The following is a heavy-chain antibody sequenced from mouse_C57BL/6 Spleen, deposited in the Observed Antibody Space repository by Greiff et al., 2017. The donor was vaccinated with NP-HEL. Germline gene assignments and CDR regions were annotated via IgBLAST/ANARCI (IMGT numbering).Heavy chain of an antibody. CDR3: ARKPAPGYFDV. J-gene: IGHJ1*03. CDR1: GYTFTSYW. CDR2: IHPNSGST. V-gene: IGHV1-64*01. Sequence: QVQLKQPGAELVKPGASVKLSCKASGYTFTSYWMHWVKQRPGQGLEWIGMIHPNSGSTNYNEKFKSKATLTVDKSSSTAYMQLSSLTSEDSAVYYCARKPAPGYFDVWGTGTTVTVSA.